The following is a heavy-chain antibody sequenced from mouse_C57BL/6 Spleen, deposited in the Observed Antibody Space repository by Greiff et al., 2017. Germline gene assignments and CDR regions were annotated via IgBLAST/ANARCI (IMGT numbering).Heavy chain of an antibody. J-gene: IGHJ3*01. CDR3: ARGRPTGTFAY. Sequence: VQLQQSGAELVRPGSSVTLSCTASGYTFTSYWMNWVNQRPIQGLEWIGNIDPSDSETHYNQKSKDKATLTVDKSSSTGYMQLRSLTSEDSAVDYCARGRPTGTFAYWGQGTLVTVSA. CDR1: GYTFTSYW. D-gene: IGHD4-1*02. V-gene: IGHV1-52*01. CDR2: IDPSDSET.